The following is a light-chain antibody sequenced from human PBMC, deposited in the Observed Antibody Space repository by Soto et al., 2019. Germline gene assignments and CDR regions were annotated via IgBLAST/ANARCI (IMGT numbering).Light chain of an antibody. CDR1: SSDVGGYDY. J-gene: IGLJ3*02. V-gene: IGLV2-14*01. CDR3: LLYYGGAQPYWV. Sequence: QSALTQPASVSGSPGQSITISCTGTSSDVGGYDYVSWYQQHPGKAPKLMIYEVSDRPLGVSNRFSGSKSGNTASLTISGLQAEDEADYYCLLYYGGAQPYWVFGGGTKLTVL. CDR2: EVS.